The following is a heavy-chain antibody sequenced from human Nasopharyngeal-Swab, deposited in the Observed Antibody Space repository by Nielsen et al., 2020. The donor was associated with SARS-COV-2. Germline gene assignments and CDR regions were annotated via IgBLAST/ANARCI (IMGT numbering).Heavy chain of an antibody. CDR3: ARDPSKYSSGWLYYYYGMDV. CDR1: GFTFSSYA. V-gene: IGHV3-30*04. Sequence: GESLKISCAASGFTFSSYAMHWVRQAPGKGLEWVAVISYDGSNKYYADSVKGRFTISRDNSKNTLYLQMNSLRAKDTAVYYCARDPSKYSSGWLYYYYGMDVWGQGTTVTVSS. D-gene: IGHD6-19*01. J-gene: IGHJ6*02. CDR2: ISYDGSNK.